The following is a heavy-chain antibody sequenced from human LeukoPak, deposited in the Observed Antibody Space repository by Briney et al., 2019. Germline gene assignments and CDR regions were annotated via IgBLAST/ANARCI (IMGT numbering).Heavy chain of an antibody. CDR3: ARHADSSGYYYYFDY. J-gene: IGHJ4*02. D-gene: IGHD3-22*01. CDR2: IYYSGCT. Sequence: SETLSLTCTVSGGSISSYYWSWIRQPPGKGLEWIGYIYYSGCTNYNPSLKSRVTISEDTSKNQFSLKLSSVTAADTAVYYCARHADSSGYYYYFDYWGQGTLVTVSS. V-gene: IGHV4-59*08. CDR1: GGSISSYY.